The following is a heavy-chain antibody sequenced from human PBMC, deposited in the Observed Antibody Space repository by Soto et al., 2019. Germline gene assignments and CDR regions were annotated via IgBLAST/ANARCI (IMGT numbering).Heavy chain of an antibody. CDR1: GFTFSRFA. V-gene: IGHV3-23*01. CDR2: INIDGST. Sequence: EVQLLESGGGLVQPGGSLRLSCAASGFTFSRFAMTWVRQGPGKGPEWGSSINIDGSTYYADSVKGRFTLSRDDSKNTPFLQMNSLRTEDTAIYYCAKNYYLDNWGQGTLITVSS. CDR3: AKNYYLDN. J-gene: IGHJ4*02.